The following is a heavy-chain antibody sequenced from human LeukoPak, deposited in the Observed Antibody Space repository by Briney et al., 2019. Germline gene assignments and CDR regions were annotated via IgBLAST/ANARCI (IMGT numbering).Heavy chain of an antibody. V-gene: IGHV3-30-3*01. CDR1: RFTFSSYA. Sequence: GGSLRLSCAASRFTFSSYAMHWVRQAPGKGLEWVAVISYDGSHKYYADSVEGRFTISRDNSKNTLHLQMNSLRAEDTAVYYCARDRGMDVWGKGTTVTVSS. D-gene: IGHD3-10*01. CDR3: ARDRGMDV. CDR2: ISYDGSHK. J-gene: IGHJ6*03.